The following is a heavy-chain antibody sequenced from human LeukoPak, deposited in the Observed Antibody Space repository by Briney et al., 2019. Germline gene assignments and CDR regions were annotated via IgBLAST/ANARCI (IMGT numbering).Heavy chain of an antibody. CDR3: AATGDGFYYYYYMDV. Sequence: SGTLSLTCAVSGGSISSSNWWSWVRQPPGTGLEWIGEIYHSGNTNYNPSLKSRATISVDKSKNQFSLKLSSVTAADTAVYYCAATGDGFYYYYYMDVWGKGTTVTVSS. V-gene: IGHV4-4*02. CDR2: IYHSGNT. J-gene: IGHJ6*03. D-gene: IGHD7-27*01. CDR1: GGSISSSNW.